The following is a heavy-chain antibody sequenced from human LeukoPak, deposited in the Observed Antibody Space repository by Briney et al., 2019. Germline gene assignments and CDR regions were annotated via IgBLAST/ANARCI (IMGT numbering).Heavy chain of an antibody. CDR2: VFYSGST. Sequence: SETLSLTCTVSGGSISGYYWSWIRQPPGKGLEFIGYVFYSGSTNYNPSLKSRVTISVDTSKNQFSLRLSSVTAADTAVYYCAREVVDSSRGYYFDYWGQGTLVTVSS. CDR3: AREVVDSSRGYYFDY. V-gene: IGHV4-59*12. CDR1: GGSISGYY. D-gene: IGHD3-22*01. J-gene: IGHJ4*02.